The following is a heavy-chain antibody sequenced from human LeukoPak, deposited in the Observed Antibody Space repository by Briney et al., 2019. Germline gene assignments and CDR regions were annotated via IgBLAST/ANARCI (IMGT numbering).Heavy chain of an antibody. Sequence: PSETLSLTCAVSGGSISRSYYWCWIRQPPGKGLEWIGYIYYSGTTDYNPSLKSRVTISVDTSKNQFSLKLTSVTAADTAVYYCARTNWNYLYFDSWGQGTLVTVSS. V-gene: IGHV4-59*01. CDR1: GGSISRSYY. CDR2: IYYSGTT. D-gene: IGHD1-7*01. J-gene: IGHJ4*02. CDR3: ARTNWNYLYFDS.